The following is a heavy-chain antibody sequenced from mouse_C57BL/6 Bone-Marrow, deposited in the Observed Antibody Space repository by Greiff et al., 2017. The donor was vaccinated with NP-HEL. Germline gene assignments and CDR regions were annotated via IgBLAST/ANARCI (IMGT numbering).Heavy chain of an antibody. V-gene: IGHV1-81*01. J-gene: IGHJ3*01. Sequence: QVQLQQSGAELARPGASVKLSCKASGYTFTSYGISWVKQRTGQGPEWIGEIYPRSGNTYYNEKFKGKATLTADKSSSTAYMELRSLTSEDSAVYFCARWVRGFAYWGQGTLVTVSA. CDR2: IYPRSGNT. CDR1: GYTFTSYG. CDR3: ARWVRGFAY.